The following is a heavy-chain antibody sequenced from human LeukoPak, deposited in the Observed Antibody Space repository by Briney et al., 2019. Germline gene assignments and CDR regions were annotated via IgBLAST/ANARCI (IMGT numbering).Heavy chain of an antibody. Sequence: GGSLRLSCAASGFTFSSYGMHWVRQAPGKGLEWAAFIRYDGSNKYYADSVKGRFTISRDNSKNTLYLQMNSLRAEDTAVYYCAKDAYYDILTGPDYWGQGTLVTVSS. J-gene: IGHJ4*02. D-gene: IGHD3-9*01. V-gene: IGHV3-30*02. CDR2: IRYDGSNK. CDR3: AKDAYYDILTGPDY. CDR1: GFTFSSYG.